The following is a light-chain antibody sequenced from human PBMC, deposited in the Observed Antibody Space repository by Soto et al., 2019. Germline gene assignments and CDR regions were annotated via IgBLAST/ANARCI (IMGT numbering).Light chain of an antibody. CDR1: TSSVGSSY. V-gene: IGLV1-47*01. CDR3: ATWDDSLSGPGV. CDR2: RNY. J-gene: IGLJ2*01. Sequence: QSALTQPPSASGTPGQRVTISCSGSTSSVGSSYIYWYQHLPGTAPKLLIYRNYQRPSGVPDRFSGSKSGTSASLAISGLRSEDEADYYCATWDDSLSGPGVFGGGTKLTVL.